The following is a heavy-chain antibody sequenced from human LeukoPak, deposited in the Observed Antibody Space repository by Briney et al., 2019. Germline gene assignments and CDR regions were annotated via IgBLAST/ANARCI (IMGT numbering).Heavy chain of an antibody. V-gene: IGHV1-2*02. CDR1: GYIFTGHL. CDR3: ARGGSTEDAFDI. D-gene: IGHD1-26*01. J-gene: IGHJ3*02. Sequence: ASVKVSCKGSGYIFTGHLIHWVRQAPGQGLEWMGWINPNSGGTNYAQKFQGRVTMTRDTSISTAYMELSRLRSDDTAVYYCARGGSTEDAFDIWGQGTMVTVSS. CDR2: INPNSGGT.